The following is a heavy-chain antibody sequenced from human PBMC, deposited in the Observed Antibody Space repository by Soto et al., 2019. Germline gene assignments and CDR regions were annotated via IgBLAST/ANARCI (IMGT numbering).Heavy chain of an antibody. CDR3: ARGTIFGAGGFDP. CDR1: GLTFSSYA. J-gene: IGHJ5*02. Sequence: QVQLVESGGGVVQPGRSLRLSCAASGLTFSSYAMPWVRQAPGKGLEWVAVISYDGSNKYYADSVKGRFTISRDNSKNTLYLQMNSLRAEDTAVYYCARGTIFGAGGFDPWGQGTLVTVSS. CDR2: ISYDGSNK. V-gene: IGHV3-30-3*01. D-gene: IGHD3-3*01.